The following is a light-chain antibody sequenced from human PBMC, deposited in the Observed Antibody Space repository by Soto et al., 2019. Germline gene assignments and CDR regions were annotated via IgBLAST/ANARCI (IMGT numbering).Light chain of an antibody. CDR2: EVT. CDR1: SSDFGDYNY. J-gene: IGLJ2*01. V-gene: IGLV2-14*01. Sequence: QSALTQPASVSGSPGQSITISCTGTSSDFGDYNYVSWYQQHPGKAPKLMIYEVTGRPSGVSNRFSGSKSGNTASLAISGLRSEDEADYYCAAWDDSLSGVVFGGGTKLTVL. CDR3: AAWDDSLSGVV.